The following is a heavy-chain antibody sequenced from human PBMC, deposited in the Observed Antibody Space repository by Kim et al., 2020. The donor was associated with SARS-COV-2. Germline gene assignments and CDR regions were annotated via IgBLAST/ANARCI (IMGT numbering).Heavy chain of an antibody. CDR1: GFTFSSYA. J-gene: IGHJ4*02. D-gene: IGHD1-26*01. V-gene: IGHV3-30*04. CDR2: ISYDGSNK. Sequence: GGSLRLSCAASGFTFSSYAMHWIRQAPGKGLEWVAVISYDGSNKYYADSVKGRFTISRDNSKNTLYLQMNSLRAEDTAVYYCARVGPFDYWGQGTLVTVSS. CDR3: ARVGPFDY.